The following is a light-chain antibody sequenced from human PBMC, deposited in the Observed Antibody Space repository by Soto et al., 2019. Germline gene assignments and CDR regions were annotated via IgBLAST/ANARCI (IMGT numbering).Light chain of an antibody. J-gene: IGLJ1*01. CDR1: SSNIGPTYD. CDR3: QSYDSILTGSV. Sequence: QSVLAQPPSVSGAPGQRVTISCTGSSSNIGPTYDVHWYQQLPGTAPKLLIYANTARPSGVPDRFSGSRSGSSASLAITGLQAEDEADYYCQSYDSILTGSVFGTGTKVTVL. V-gene: IGLV1-40*01. CDR2: ANT.